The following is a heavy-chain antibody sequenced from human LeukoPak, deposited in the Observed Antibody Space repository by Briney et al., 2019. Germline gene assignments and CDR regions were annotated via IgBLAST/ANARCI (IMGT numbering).Heavy chain of an antibody. CDR2: ISSSGSTI. D-gene: IGHD2-21*01. Sequence: NPGGSLRLSCAASGFTFSDYYMSWIRQAPGKGLEWVSYISSSGSTIYYADSVKGRFTISRDNAKNSLYLQMNSLRAEDTAVYYCARNRRSREWYSFDPWGQGTLVTVSS. V-gene: IGHV3-11*01. J-gene: IGHJ5*02. CDR3: ARNRRSREWYSFDP. CDR1: GFTFSDYY.